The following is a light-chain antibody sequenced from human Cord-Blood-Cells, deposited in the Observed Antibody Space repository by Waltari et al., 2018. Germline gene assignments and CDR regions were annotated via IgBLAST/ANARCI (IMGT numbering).Light chain of an antibody. CDR2: AAS. CDR3: QQSYSTPDT. J-gene: IGKJ2*01. V-gene: IGKV1-39*01. Sequence: DIQLTQSPSSLSASVGDRVTITCRASQSISSYLNWYQQKPGKAPKLLIYAASSLQSGVQSRFSGSGSGTDFTLTISSLQPEDFATYYGQQSYSTPDTFGQGTKLEIK. CDR1: QSISSY.